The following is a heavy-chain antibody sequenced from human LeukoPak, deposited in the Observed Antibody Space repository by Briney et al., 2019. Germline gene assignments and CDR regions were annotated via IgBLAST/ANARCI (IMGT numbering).Heavy chain of an antibody. Sequence: GGSLRLSCAASGFSFSTNPMSWVRQAPGKGLEWVSAISPDKTYYADSVKGRLTISRDNYKNTVDLHVSSPRAEDTAIYYCVKEHVDRAFTRSFEIWGQGTVVTVSS. J-gene: IGHJ3*02. CDR3: VKEHVDRAFTRSFEI. CDR2: ISPDKT. D-gene: IGHD3-10*01. CDR1: GFSFSTNP. V-gene: IGHV3-23*01.